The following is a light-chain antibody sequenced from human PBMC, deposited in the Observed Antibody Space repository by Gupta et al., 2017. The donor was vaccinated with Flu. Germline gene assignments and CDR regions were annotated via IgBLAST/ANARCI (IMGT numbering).Light chain of an antibody. CDR2: ENN. CDR3: ATWDNSLSGVI. J-gene: IGLJ2*01. CDR1: SSNIGRYNY. V-gene: IGLV1-51*02. Sequence: QSVLTQPPSVSAAPGQKVTISCSGSSSNIGRYNYVSWYQQFPGAAPTFLIYENNRRPSGIPDRFSGSKADTSATLGITGVQTGDEADYYCATWDNSLSGVIFGGGTKLTVL.